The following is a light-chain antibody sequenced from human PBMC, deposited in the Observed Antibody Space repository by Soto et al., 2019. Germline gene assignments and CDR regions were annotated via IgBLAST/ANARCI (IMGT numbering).Light chain of an antibody. CDR2: GAS. V-gene: IGKV1-39*01. Sequence: DIQMTQSPSPLSASLGARATITCRASQTIINYLNWYQQKPGKAPKLLMYGASRLQSGVPSRFSGSGSGTDFTLTISSLQPEDFATYYWQQSYSNPLTFGGGTKVDIK. CDR1: QTIINY. CDR3: QQSYSNPLT. J-gene: IGKJ4*01.